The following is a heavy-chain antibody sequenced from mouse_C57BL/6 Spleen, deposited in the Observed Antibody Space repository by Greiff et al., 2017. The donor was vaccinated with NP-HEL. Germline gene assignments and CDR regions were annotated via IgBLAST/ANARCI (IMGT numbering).Heavy chain of an antibody. J-gene: IGHJ2*01. CDR2: ISNGGGST. CDR1: GFTFSDYY. Sequence: EVQGVESGGGLVQPGGSLKLSCAASGFTFSDYYMYWVRQTPEKRLEWVAYISNGGGSTYYPDTVKGRFTISRDNAKNTLYLQMSRLKSEDTAIYYCARGGLYSPFDYWGQGTTLTVSS. CDR3: ARGGLYSPFDY. V-gene: IGHV5-12*01. D-gene: IGHD2-12*01.